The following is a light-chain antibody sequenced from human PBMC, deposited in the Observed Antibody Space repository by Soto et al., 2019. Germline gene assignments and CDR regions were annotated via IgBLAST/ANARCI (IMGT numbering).Light chain of an antibody. CDR2: VNTDGSH. J-gene: IGLJ2*01. Sequence: QLVLTQSPSASASLGASVKLTCTLSSGHSSYAIAWHQQQPEKGPRYLMKVNTDGSHNKGDGIPDCFSGSSSGAERYLTISSLQSEDEADYYCQTWGAGFSVVFGGGTKLTVL. CDR1: SGHSSYA. CDR3: QTWGAGFSVV. V-gene: IGLV4-69*01.